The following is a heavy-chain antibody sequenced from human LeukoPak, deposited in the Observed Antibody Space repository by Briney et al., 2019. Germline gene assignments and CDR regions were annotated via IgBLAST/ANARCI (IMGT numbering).Heavy chain of an antibody. CDR1: GGSISSSSYY. Sequence: PSETLSLTCTVSGGSISSSSYYWGWIRQPPGKGLEWIGSIYYSGSTYYNPSLKSRVTISVDTSKNQFSLKLSSVTAADTAVYHCARHVAYDYVWGSYRYLYYFDYWGQGTLVTVSS. CDR3: ARHVAYDYVWGSYRYLYYFDY. V-gene: IGHV4-39*01. D-gene: IGHD3-16*02. CDR2: IYYSGST. J-gene: IGHJ4*02.